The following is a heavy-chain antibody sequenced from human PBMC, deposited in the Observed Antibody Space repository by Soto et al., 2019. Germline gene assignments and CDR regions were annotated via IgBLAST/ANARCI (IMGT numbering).Heavy chain of an antibody. V-gene: IGHV4-31*11. D-gene: IGHD2-8*01. CDR1: GDSLKRGFSH. CDR2: IDTNGDT. J-gene: IGHJ4*02. CDR3: ARGTVYYCPNDKCGFFFDH. Sequence: QVQLQESGSGLLKPSQTLSLACGVSGDSLKRGFSHWSGIRQTPGKGLQLIGYIDTNGDTHYDLSLRNRLNMSIVTTESRFSLKLTSVTDADTAVYYCARGTVYYCPNDKCGFFFDHWGQGALVTVSS.